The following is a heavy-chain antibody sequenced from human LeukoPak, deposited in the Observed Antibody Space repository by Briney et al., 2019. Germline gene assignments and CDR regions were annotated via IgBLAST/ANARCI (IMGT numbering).Heavy chain of an antibody. CDR2: IKPSGGST. Sequence: ASVKVSCKASGYTFASYYTHWVRQAPGQGLEWMGIIKPSGGSTLYAQKFQGRVTVTSDMSTSTVYVELSSLRSEDTAVYYCAREVPENFNFDYWGQGTLVTVSS. D-gene: IGHD2/OR15-2a*01. CDR3: AREVPENFNFDY. V-gene: IGHV1-46*01. J-gene: IGHJ4*02. CDR1: GYTFASYY.